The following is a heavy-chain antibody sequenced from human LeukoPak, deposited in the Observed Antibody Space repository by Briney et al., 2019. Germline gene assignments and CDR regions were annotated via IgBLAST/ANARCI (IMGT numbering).Heavy chain of an antibody. J-gene: IGHJ6*02. Sequence: SQTLSLTCTVSGGSISSGDYYWSWIRQPPGKGLEWIGYIYYSGSTYYNPSLKSRVTISVDTSKNQFSLKLSSVTAADTAVYYCARDGSPYYGSGNPLMAGGMDVWGQGTTVTVSS. CDR1: GGSISSGDYY. V-gene: IGHV4-30-4*01. CDR2: IYYSGST. D-gene: IGHD3-10*01. CDR3: ARDGSPYYGSGNPLMAGGMDV.